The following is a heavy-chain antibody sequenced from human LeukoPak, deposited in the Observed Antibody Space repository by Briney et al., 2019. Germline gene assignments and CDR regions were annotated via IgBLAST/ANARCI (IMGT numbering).Heavy chain of an antibody. CDR1: GFTFSSYA. Sequence: GGSLRLSCAASGFTFSSYAMSWVRQAPGKGLEWVSAINGRGGSTYYADSVKGRFTISRDNSKNTLYLQMNSLRAEDTAVYYCARGHGLGSSSDWFDPWGQGTLVTVSS. CDR2: INGRGGST. D-gene: IGHD3-10*01. CDR3: ARGHGLGSSSDWFDP. V-gene: IGHV3-23*01. J-gene: IGHJ5*02.